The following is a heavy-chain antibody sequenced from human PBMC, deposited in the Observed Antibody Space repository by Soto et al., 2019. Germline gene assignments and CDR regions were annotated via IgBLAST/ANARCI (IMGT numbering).Heavy chain of an antibody. J-gene: IGHJ5*02. CDR3: VRVDWNDAGS. D-gene: IGHD1-1*01. CDR1: GGSVSSTTAA. Sequence: SQILSLTCAISGGSVSSTTAAWEWIRQSPSRGIEWLGRTRYTSKWSYEYALSVKGRITISPDTSKNHFSLQLDSVTPEDTAVYYCVRVDWNDAGSWGQGTLVTVSS. CDR2: TRYTSKWSY. V-gene: IGHV6-1*01.